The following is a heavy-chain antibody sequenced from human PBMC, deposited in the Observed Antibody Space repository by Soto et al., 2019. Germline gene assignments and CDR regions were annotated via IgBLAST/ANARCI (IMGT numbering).Heavy chain of an antibody. CDR2: ISRDSSI. CDR1: GFTFSSYS. Sequence: EVQLEESGGGLVQPGGSLRLSCAASGFTFSSYSMNWVRQAPGKGLEWEAYISRDSSIPYADSVKGRFTIYRDNAKNSLYLQMNSLRAEDTAVYYCARDPTGYNSNLHHFHPWGQGTLVTVSS. D-gene: IGHD6-13*01. V-gene: IGHV3-48*01. CDR3: ARDPTGYNSNLHHFHP. J-gene: IGHJ1*01.